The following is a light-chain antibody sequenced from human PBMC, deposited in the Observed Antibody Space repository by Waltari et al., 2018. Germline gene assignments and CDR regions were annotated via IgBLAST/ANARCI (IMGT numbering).Light chain of an antibody. CDR1: DSAVGASDF. CDR3: SSYTTSSAPGV. Sequence: QSALTHPASVSVSPGLSLTISCSGTDSAVGASDFVSWYQQHPGKAPHRIIYEFSNRPSGISNRFSASKSGNTASLTISGLQAEDEADYYCSSYTTSSAPGVFGTGTRVTVL. V-gene: IGLV2-14*01. CDR2: EFS. J-gene: IGLJ1*01.